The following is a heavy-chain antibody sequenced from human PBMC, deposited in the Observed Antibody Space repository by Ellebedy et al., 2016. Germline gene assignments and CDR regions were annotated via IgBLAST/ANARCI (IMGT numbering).Heavy chain of an antibody. J-gene: IGHJ4*02. CDR2: TSPDGNT. D-gene: IGHD5-18*01. CDR1: GLTVGSAY. CDR3: ANSGYSYAWGH. Sequence: GGSLRLSCPATGLTVGSAYISWFRQPPGRGPEWVAMTSPDGNTHYPDSVRGRFTMSRDNSKNTLYLQMNSLTAEDTAVYFCANSGYSYAWGHWGQGTRVTVSS. V-gene: IGHV3-53*01.